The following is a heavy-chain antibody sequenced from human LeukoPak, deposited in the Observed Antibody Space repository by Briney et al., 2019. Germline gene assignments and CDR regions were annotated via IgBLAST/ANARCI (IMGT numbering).Heavy chain of an antibody. CDR3: ARDRGGGDSFDY. D-gene: IGHD2-21*02. J-gene: IGHJ4*02. V-gene: IGHV4-4*07. CDR2: IYTSGST. Sequence: KASETLSLTCTVSGGSISSYYWNWIRQPAGKGLEWIGRIYTSGSTNDNPSLKSRVTMSVDKSKNQFSLKLNSVTAADTAVCYCARDRGGGDSFDYWGQGTLVTVSS. CDR1: GGSISSYY.